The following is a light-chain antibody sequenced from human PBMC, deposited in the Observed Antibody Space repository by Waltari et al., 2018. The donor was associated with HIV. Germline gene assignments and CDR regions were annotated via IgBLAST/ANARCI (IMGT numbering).Light chain of an antibody. Sequence: DIVMTQSPDSLAVSLGERATINCKSSQSVLYSYSNKNYLAWYQQKPGQPPKLLIYWASTRESGVPDRFSGSGSGTDFTLTISSLQAEDVAVYYCQQYYSSPPTFGQGTKVEIK. CDR2: WAS. J-gene: IGKJ1*01. V-gene: IGKV4-1*01. CDR3: QQYYSSPPT. CDR1: QSVLYSYSNKNY.